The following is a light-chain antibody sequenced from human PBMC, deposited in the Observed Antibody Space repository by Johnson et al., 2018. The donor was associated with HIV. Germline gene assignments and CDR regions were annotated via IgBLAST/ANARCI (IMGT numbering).Light chain of an antibody. V-gene: IGLV1-44*01. J-gene: IGLJ1*01. Sequence: QSVLTQPPSVSGTPGQQVTISCSGSSSNIESHTVNWYQQLPGTAPKLLIYKNDQRPSGVPDRFSGSKSGTSASLAISGLQSEDEADYYCAAWDDSLNGLYVFGTGTKVTVL. CDR3: AAWDDSLNGLYV. CDR1: SSNIESHT. CDR2: KND.